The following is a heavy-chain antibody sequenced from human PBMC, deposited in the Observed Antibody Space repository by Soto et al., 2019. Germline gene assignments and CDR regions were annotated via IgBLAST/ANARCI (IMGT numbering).Heavy chain of an antibody. CDR2: IYPGDSDT. D-gene: IGHD4-17*01. CDR1: GYSFTSYW. J-gene: IGHJ3*02. CDR3: ARQSTTVTGSDAFDI. V-gene: IGHV5-51*01. Sequence: PGESLKISCKGSGYSFTSYWIGWVRQMPGKGLEWMGIIYPGDSDTRYSPSFQGQVTISADKSISTAYLQWSSLKASDTAMYYCARQSTTVTGSDAFDIWGQGTVVTVSS.